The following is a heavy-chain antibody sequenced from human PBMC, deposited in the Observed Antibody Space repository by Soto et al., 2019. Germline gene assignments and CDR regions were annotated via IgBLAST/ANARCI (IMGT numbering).Heavy chain of an antibody. D-gene: IGHD1-26*01. V-gene: IGHV2-5*02. CDR3: AHRLSGSSSDI. CDR2: IYWDDDK. CDR1: GFSLSTSGVG. Sequence: QITLKESGPTLVKPTQTLTLTCTFSGFSLSTSGVGVGWIRQPTGKALEWLALIYWDDDKRYSPSLKSRLTITMVVNTIPAVITRTNMDPLDTSTYYWAHRLSGSSSDIWGQGPLVTVSS. J-gene: IGHJ4*02.